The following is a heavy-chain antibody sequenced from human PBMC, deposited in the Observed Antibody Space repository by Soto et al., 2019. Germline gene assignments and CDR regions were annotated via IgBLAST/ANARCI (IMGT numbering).Heavy chain of an antibody. CDR1: GGTFSSYA. V-gene: IGHV1-69*13. J-gene: IGHJ4*02. CDR2: IIPIFGTA. D-gene: IGHD5-18*01. Sequence: GASVKVSCKASGGTFSSYAISWVRQAPGQGLEWMGGIIPIFGTANYAQKFQGRVTITADESTSTAYMELSSLRSGDTAVYYCARDNRYSYGQLHYFDYWGQGTLVTVSS. CDR3: ARDNRYSYGQLHYFDY.